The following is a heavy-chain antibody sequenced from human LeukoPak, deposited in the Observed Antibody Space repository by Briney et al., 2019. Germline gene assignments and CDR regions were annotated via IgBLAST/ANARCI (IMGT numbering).Heavy chain of an antibody. CDR3: ARRRLGYYFDY. CDR2: INPRGST. J-gene: IGHJ4*02. CDR1: GGSFSGYY. Sequence: SETLSLTCGVYGGSFSGYYWSWIRQPPGKGLEGIGEINPRGSTNYSPSLKSRVTLSADTSKNQFSLTLNSVTAADTAVYYCARRRLGYYFDYWGQGTLVTVSS. D-gene: IGHD5-24*01. V-gene: IGHV4-34*01.